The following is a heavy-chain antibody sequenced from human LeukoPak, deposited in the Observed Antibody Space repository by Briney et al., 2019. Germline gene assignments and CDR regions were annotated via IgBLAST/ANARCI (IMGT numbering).Heavy chain of an antibody. V-gene: IGHV3-23*01. D-gene: IGHD3-22*01. CDR3: AKAPDSRSFRSYFDW. J-gene: IGHJ4*02. Sequence: GGSLRLTCAVSGFTFSTFAMNWVRQAPGKGLEWVSSLSDSAVSSYYADSVKGRLTISRGNSKNTLYLQMNSLRAEDTATYYCAKAPDSRSFRSYFDWCDQGTLVVVSS. CDR1: GFTFSTFA. CDR2: LSDSAVSS.